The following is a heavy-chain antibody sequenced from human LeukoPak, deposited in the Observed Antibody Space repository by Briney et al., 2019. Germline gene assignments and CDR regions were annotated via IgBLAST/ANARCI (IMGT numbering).Heavy chain of an antibody. CDR2: ISWNSGSI. CDR3: VKEVGAAVGRSSFDY. V-gene: IGHV3-9*01. J-gene: IGHJ4*02. D-gene: IGHD6-13*01. Sequence: PGGSLRLSCAASGFIFSSYGMHWVRQAPGKGLEWVSGISWNSGSIGYADSVKGRFTISRDNTKNSLYLQMNSLRAEDTALYYCVKEVGAAVGRSSFDYWGQGTLVTVSS. CDR1: GFIFSSYG.